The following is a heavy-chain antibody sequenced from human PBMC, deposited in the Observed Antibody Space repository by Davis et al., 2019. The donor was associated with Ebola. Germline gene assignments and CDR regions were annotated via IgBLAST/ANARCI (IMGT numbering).Heavy chain of an antibody. V-gene: IGHV3-74*01. Sequence: GESLKISCAASGFTFSNFWMHWVRQSPGKGLVWVSRIKTDGSMTGYGDSVQGRFTISRDNAKNTLYLQMNDLRAEDTAVYYGAREGKIFGCDYWGQGALVTVSS. CDR2: IKTDGSMT. CDR3: AREGKIFGCDY. D-gene: IGHD3-3*01. J-gene: IGHJ4*02. CDR1: GFTFSNFW.